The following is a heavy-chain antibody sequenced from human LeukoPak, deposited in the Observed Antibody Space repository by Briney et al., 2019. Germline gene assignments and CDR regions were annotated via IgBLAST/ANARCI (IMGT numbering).Heavy chain of an antibody. V-gene: IGHV4-39*07. CDR3: ARALRGYSYQDYYYYYYMDV. D-gene: IGHD5-18*01. CDR1: GDSISSRSYY. Sequence: PSETLSLTCNVSGDSISSRSYYWGWIRQPPGKGLEWIGSIYFSGSAHYNPSLKGRVTMSVDTSKNQFSLKLSSVTAADTAVYYCARALRGYSYQDYYYYYYMDVWGTGTTVTVSS. CDR2: IYFSGSA. J-gene: IGHJ6*03.